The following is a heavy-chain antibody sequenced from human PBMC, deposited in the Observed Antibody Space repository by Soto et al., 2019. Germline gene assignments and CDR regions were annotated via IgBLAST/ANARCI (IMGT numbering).Heavy chain of an antibody. J-gene: IGHJ6*02. CDR3: ARGGFGDQTYYYYGMDV. V-gene: IGHV3-48*02. Sequence: GGSLRLSCAASKFTFSNYIMNWVRQAPGKGLEWVSYISSSGSTIYYADSVKGRFTISRDNAENSLYLQMNSLRDEDTAVYYCARGGFGDQTYYYYGMDVWGQGTTVTVSS. D-gene: IGHD3-10*01. CDR2: ISSSGSTI. CDR1: KFTFSNYI.